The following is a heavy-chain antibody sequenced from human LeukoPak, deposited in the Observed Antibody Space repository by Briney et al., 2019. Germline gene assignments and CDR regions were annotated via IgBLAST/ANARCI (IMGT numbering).Heavy chain of an antibody. CDR3: ARDDPGLAYCSGGSCYYFDY. J-gene: IGHJ4*02. CDR1: VGTFTIYA. Sequence: ASVTVSFKPSVGTFTIYAISWVRQAPGQGLEWMGGIIPIFGTANYAHKFQGRVTMSADESTSTAYIELSSLRSEDTAVYYCARDDPGLAYCSGGSCYYFDYWGQGTLVTVSS. CDR2: IIPIFGTA. V-gene: IGHV1-69*13. D-gene: IGHD2-15*01.